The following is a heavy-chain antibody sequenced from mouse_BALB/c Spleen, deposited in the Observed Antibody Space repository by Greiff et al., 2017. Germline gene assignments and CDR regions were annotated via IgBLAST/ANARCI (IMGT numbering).Heavy chain of an antibody. V-gene: IGHV5-6*01. Sequence: EVMLLESGGDLVKPGGSLKLSCAASGFTFSSYGMSWVRQTPDKRLEWVATISSGGSYTYYPDSVKGRFTISRDNAKNTLYLQMSSLKSEDTAMYYCARHEGYDVFAYWGQGTLVTVSA. CDR3: ARHEGYDVFAY. D-gene: IGHD2-14*01. CDR2: ISSGGSYT. J-gene: IGHJ3*01. CDR1: GFTFSSYG.